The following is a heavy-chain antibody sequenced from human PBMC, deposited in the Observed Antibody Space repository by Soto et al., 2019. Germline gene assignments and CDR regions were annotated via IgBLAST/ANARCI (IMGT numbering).Heavy chain of an antibody. J-gene: IGHJ4*02. D-gene: IGHD6-19*01. Sequence: ALRLSCAASACNFSSFGMHWVRQAPGKGLEWVALISYNGHDKYYADSVKGRFTISRDNSRNTLYLQMNSLRPEDTAVYYCAIVLVARTAPLSFDYSGPAILV. V-gene: IGHV3-30*03. CDR1: ACNFSSFG. CDR3: AIVLVARTAPLSFDY. CDR2: ISYNGHDK.